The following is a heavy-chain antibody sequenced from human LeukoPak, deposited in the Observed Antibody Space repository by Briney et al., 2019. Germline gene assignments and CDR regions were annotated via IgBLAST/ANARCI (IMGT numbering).Heavy chain of an antibody. D-gene: IGHD3-9*01. CDR2: ISAYNGNT. CDR3: ARDGPDYDILTGYLPPTEIYYYYYGMDV. J-gene: IGHJ6*02. Sequence: ASVKVSCKASGYTFTSYGISWVRQAPGQGLECMGWISAYNGNTNYAHKLQGRVTMTTDTSTSTAYMELRSLRSDDTAVYYCARDGPDYDILTGYLPPTEIYYYYYGMDVWGQGTTVTVSS. V-gene: IGHV1-18*01. CDR1: GYTFTSYG.